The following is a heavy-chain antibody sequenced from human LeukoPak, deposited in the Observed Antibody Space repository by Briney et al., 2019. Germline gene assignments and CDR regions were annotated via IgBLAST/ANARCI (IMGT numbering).Heavy chain of an antibody. V-gene: IGHV5-51*01. D-gene: IGHD6-13*01. J-gene: IGHJ6*03. Sequence: ESLKISCEGSGYSFASYWIGWVRQMPGKGLEWMGIIYPGDSDTRYSPSFQGQVTISADKSINTAYLEWSSLKASDTAIYYCARQGAAGKYYYYYMDVWGKGTTVTVSS. CDR3: ARQGAAGKYYYYYMDV. CDR2: IYPGDSDT. CDR1: GYSFASYW.